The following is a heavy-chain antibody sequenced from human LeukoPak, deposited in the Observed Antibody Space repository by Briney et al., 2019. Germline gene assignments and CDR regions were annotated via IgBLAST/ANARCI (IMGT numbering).Heavy chain of an antibody. V-gene: IGHV1-69*13. CDR3: ARGPVDYYDSSGYVY. CDR1: GGTFSSYA. Sequence: ASVKVSCKASGGTFSSYAISWVRQAPGQGLEWMGGIIPTFGTANYAQKFQGRVTITADESTSTAYMELSSLRSEDTAVYYCARGPVDYYDSSGYVYWGQGTLVTVSS. CDR2: IIPTFGTA. J-gene: IGHJ4*02. D-gene: IGHD3-22*01.